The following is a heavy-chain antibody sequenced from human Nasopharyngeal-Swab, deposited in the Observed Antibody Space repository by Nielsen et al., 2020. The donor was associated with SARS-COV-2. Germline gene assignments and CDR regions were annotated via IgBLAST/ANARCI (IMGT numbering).Heavy chain of an antibody. D-gene: IGHD3-22*01. Sequence: ESLHISCAASGFTFSNAWISWVRQAPGKGPEAVGRIKNQTDGWTTDYAAPVKGRFTISRDDSKNTLYLQMNSLKTEDTAVYYCTTVLYYYDSSGYPNDAFDIWGQGTMVTVSS. J-gene: IGHJ3*02. CDR3: TTVLYYYDSSGYPNDAFDI. CDR2: IKNQTDGWTT. CDR1: GFTFSNAW. V-gene: IGHV3-15*01.